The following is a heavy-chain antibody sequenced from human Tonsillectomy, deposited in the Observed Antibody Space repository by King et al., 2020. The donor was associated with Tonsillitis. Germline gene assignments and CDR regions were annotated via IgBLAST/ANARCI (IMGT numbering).Heavy chain of an antibody. Sequence: VQLVESGAEVKKPGASVKVSCKASGYTFPSYGISWVRQAPGQGLEWVGWVSAYNGNTNYAQMLQGRVTMTTDTSTSTAYMELRSLRSYDTAVYYCARAGYSNYEDYWGQGTLVSVSS. CDR2: VSAYNGNT. CDR1: GYTFPSYG. V-gene: IGHV1-18*04. CDR3: ARAGYSNYEDY. D-gene: IGHD4-11*01. J-gene: IGHJ4*02.